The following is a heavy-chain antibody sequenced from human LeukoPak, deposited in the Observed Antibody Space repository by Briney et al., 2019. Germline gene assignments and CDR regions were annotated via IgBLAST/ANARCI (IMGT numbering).Heavy chain of an antibody. J-gene: IGHJ4*02. CDR1: GFTFSNAW. CDR2: IKSKTDGGTI. CDR3: THYYGSGLFDY. D-gene: IGHD3-10*01. Sequence: PGGSLRLSCAASGFTFSNAWMSWVRQAPGKGLEWVGRIKSKTDGGTIDYAAPEKGRFTISRDESRNTLYLQMNSLKTEDTAVYYCTHYYGSGLFDYWGQGTLVTVSS. V-gene: IGHV3-15*01.